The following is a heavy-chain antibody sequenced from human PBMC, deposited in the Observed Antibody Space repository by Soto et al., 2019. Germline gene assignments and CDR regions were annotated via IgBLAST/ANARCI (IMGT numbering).Heavy chain of an antibody. Sequence: QVQLQESGPGLVKPSQTLSLTCTVSGGSISTGGYYWSRIRQHPGKGLEWIGYIYNRATTYYNPSLKSRVTISVDTSNNQFSLKLSSVTVADTAVYYCARDPAPWGQGALVTVSS. V-gene: IGHV4-31*03. CDR3: ARDPAP. J-gene: IGHJ5*02. CDR2: IYNRATT. CDR1: GGSISTGGYY.